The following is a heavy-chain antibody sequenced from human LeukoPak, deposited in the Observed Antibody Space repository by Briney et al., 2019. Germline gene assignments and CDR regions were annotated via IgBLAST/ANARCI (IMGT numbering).Heavy chain of an antibody. V-gene: IGHV1-46*01. Sequence: ASVKVPCKASGYTFTSYYMHWVRQAPGQGLEWMGIINPSGGSTSYAQKFQGRVTMTRDTSTSTVYMELSSLRSEDTAAYYCARAWTPHKNYYDSSGYSVHFDYWGQGTLVTVSS. D-gene: IGHD3-22*01. CDR1: GYTFTSYY. J-gene: IGHJ4*02. CDR2: INPSGGST. CDR3: ARAWTPHKNYYDSSGYSVHFDY.